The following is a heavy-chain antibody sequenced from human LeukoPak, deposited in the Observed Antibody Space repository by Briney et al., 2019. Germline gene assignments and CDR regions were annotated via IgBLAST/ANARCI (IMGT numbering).Heavy chain of an antibody. J-gene: IGHJ4*02. CDR1: GYSISSGYY. V-gene: IGHV4-38-2*02. CDR3: ASSYGAQFGIDY. Sequence: SETLSLTCTVSGYSISSGYYWGWIRQPPGKGLEWIGSIYHSGSTYYNPSLKSRVTISVDTSKNQFSLKLSSVTAADTAVYYCASSYGAQFGIDYWGQGTLVTVSS. D-gene: IGHD3-10*01. CDR2: IYHSGST.